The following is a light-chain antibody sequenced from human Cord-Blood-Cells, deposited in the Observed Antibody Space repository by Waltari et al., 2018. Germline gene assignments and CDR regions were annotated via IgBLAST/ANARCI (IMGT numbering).Light chain of an antibody. J-gene: IGKJ1*01. CDR1: QSISSY. Sequence: DIQMTQSPCSLSASVGDRVTITCRASQSISSYLNWYQQKPGKAPKLLIYAASSLQSGVPSRFSGSGSGTDFTLTISSLQPEDFATYYCQQSYITLWTFGQGTKVEIK. CDR2: AAS. V-gene: IGKV1-39*01. CDR3: QQSYITLWT.